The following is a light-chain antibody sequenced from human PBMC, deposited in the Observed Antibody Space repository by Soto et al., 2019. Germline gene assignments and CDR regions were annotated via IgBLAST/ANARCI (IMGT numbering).Light chain of an antibody. V-gene: IGKV3-20*01. Sequence: EIVLTQSPGTLSLSPGERATLSCRASQSVSSSYLAWYRQKPGQAPRLLIYGASSRATGIPDRFSGSGSGTEFTLTISRLEPEDFAVYYCQQYGSSPPMYTFGQGTKLEIK. J-gene: IGKJ2*01. CDR2: GAS. CDR1: QSVSSSY. CDR3: QQYGSSPPMYT.